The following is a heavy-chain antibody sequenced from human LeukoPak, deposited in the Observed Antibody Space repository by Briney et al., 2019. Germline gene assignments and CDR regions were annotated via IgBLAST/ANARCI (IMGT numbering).Heavy chain of an antibody. J-gene: IGHJ6*03. CDR1: GGTFSSYA. Sequence: ASVKVSCKASGGTFSSYAISWVRQAPRQGLEWMGGIIPIFGTANYAQKFQGRVTITTDESTSTAYMELSSLRSEDTAVYYCASSVGSSSYYYYYMDVWGKGTTVTVSS. CDR3: ASSVGSSSYYYYYMDV. V-gene: IGHV1-69*05. CDR2: IIPIFGTA. D-gene: IGHD6-6*01.